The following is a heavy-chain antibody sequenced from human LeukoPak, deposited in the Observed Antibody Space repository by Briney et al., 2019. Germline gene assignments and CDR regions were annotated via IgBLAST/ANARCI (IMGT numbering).Heavy chain of an antibody. CDR3: AGNTVTTSGYWFDP. J-gene: IGHJ5*02. CDR2: IIPILGIA. V-gene: IGHV1-69*04. Sequence: SVKVSCKASGYTFTSYGISWVRQAPGQGLEWMGRIIPILGIANYAQKFQGRVTITADKSTSTAYMELSSLRSEDTAVYYCAGNTVTTSGYWFDPRGQGTLVTVSS. CDR1: GYTFTSYG. D-gene: IGHD4-17*01.